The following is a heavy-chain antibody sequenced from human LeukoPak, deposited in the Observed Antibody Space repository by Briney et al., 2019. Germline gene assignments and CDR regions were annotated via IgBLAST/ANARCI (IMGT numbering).Heavy chain of an antibody. CDR3: AKAGGSGSYRYYYYMDV. V-gene: IGHV3-48*03. D-gene: IGHD3-10*01. Sequence: PGGSLRLPCAASGFTFSSYEMNWVRQAPGKGLEWVSYISSSGSSIYYADSVKGRFTISRDNAKNSLYLQMNSLRTEDTALYYCAKAGGSGSYRYYYYMDVWGKGTTVTVSS. CDR1: GFTFSSYE. CDR2: ISSSGSSI. J-gene: IGHJ6*03.